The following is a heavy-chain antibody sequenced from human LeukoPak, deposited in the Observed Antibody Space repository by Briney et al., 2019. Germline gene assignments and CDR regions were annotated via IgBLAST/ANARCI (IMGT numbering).Heavy chain of an antibody. Sequence: GGSLRLSCSASGFTFSSYAMHWVRQAPGKGLEYVSAISSNGGSTYYADSVKGRFTISRDNSKNTLYLQMSSLRAEDTAVYYCVKDASPSYGDYPNDAFDIWGQGTMVTVSS. V-gene: IGHV3-64D*06. CDR2: ISSNGGST. CDR3: VKDASPSYGDYPNDAFDI. D-gene: IGHD4-17*01. J-gene: IGHJ3*02. CDR1: GFTFSSYA.